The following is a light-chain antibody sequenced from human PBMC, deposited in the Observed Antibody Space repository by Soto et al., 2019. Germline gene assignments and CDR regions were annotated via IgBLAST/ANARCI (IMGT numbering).Light chain of an antibody. CDR1: QSISSY. V-gene: IGKV1-39*01. CDR2: AAS. Sequence: DIQMTQSPSSLSASVGDRVTITCRASQSISSYLNWYQQKPGKAPKLLIYAASSLQSGVPSRFNGSGFGTVFTLIIISLQPEDFATYYCQQSYSTPPTFGQGTKV. CDR3: QQSYSTPPT. J-gene: IGKJ1*01.